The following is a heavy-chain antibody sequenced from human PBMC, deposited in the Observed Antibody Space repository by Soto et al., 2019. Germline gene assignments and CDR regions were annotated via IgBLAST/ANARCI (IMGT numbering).Heavy chain of an antibody. CDR1: GGSITSDDYY. D-gene: IGHD2-21*02. Sequence: QVQLQESGPGLVKPSQSLSLTCTVSGGSITSDDYYWSWIRQPPGRGLEWIGYIFYSGSTHYNPSPKSGFIISLDTSKIQLSLKLSSVTAADTAVYYCASANCGGDCSYRHDRYYFESWGQGTLVTVSS. V-gene: IGHV4-30-4*01. CDR3: ASANCGGDCSYRHDRYYFES. J-gene: IGHJ4*02. CDR2: IFYSGST.